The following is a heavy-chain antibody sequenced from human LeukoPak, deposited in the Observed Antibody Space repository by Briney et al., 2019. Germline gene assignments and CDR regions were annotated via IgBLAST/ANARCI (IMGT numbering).Heavy chain of an antibody. CDR1: GGSISSSSYY. D-gene: IGHD3-9*01. J-gene: IGHJ5*02. CDR2: IYYSGST. Sequence: SETLSLTCTVSGGSISSSSYYWGWIRQPPGKGLEWIGSIYYSGSTYYNPSLKGRVTISADMSKNQFSLKLSSVTAADTAVYYCARIDYDILTGYSWGQGTLVTVSS. V-gene: IGHV4-39*01. CDR3: ARIDYDILTGYS.